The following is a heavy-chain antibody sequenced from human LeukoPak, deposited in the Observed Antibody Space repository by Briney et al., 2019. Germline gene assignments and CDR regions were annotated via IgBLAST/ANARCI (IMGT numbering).Heavy chain of an antibody. Sequence: GGSLRLSCAASGFTFSSYGMHWVRQAPGKGLEWVSAISGSGGSTYYADSVKGRFTISRDNSKNTLYLQMNSLRAEDTAVYYCAKGGDSYYYYGMDVWGQGTTVTVSS. V-gene: IGHV3-23*01. D-gene: IGHD3-16*01. CDR3: AKGGDSYYYYGMDV. J-gene: IGHJ6*02. CDR2: ISGSGGST. CDR1: GFTFSSYG.